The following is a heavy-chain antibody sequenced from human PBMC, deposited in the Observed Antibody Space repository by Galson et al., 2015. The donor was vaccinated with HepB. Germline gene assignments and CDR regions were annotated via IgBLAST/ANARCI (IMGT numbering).Heavy chain of an antibody. Sequence: QSGAEVKKPGESLKISCNGSGYRFTTYWIGWVRQMPGKGLEWMGMIYPGDSDTRFSPSFQGLVTISVDRSISTAYLQWSSLKASDTAMYYCASLEGATVVAPFVLWGQGTLVTVSS. D-gene: IGHD4-11*01. CDR2: IYPGDSDT. V-gene: IGHV5-51*03. J-gene: IGHJ5*02. CDR1: GYRFTTYW. CDR3: ASLEGATVVAPFVL.